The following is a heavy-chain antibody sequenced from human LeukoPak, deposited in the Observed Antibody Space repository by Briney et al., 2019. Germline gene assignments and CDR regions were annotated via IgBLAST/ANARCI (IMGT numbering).Heavy chain of an antibody. J-gene: IGHJ4*02. Sequence: HPGRSLRLSCAASGFTFSTYAMHWVRQAPGKGLEWVAVISYDGSNKYYADSVKGRFTISRDNSKNTLYLQMNSLRAEDTAVYYCARDLIVVVIKGEGADYWGQGTLVTVSS. CDR3: ARDLIVVVIKGEGADY. CDR2: ISYDGSNK. CDR1: GFTFSTYA. D-gene: IGHD3-22*01. V-gene: IGHV3-30*04.